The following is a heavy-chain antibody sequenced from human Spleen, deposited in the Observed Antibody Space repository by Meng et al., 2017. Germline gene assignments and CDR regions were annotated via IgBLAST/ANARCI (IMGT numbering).Heavy chain of an antibody. Sequence: QVQLVESGGGGVQPGRSLGLSSAASGFTFSNYGMHWVRQAQGKGLEWVAVIWFNGNDKYYAESVKGRFAISRDTSRNTVYLQMNSLRVEDTAVYYCARDDDTNSHYSRFHHWGQGALVTVSS. CDR3: ARDDDTNSHYSRFHH. CDR1: GFTFSNYG. V-gene: IGHV3-33*01. D-gene: IGHD2/OR15-2a*01. J-gene: IGHJ4*02. CDR2: IWFNGNDK.